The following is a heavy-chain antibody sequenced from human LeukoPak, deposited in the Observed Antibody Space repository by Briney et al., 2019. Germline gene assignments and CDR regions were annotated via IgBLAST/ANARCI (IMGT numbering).Heavy chain of an antibody. CDR2: INPNSGGT. CDR3: ASIIAAPNWFDP. J-gene: IGHJ5*02. D-gene: IGHD6-6*01. Sequence: ASVKVSCKASGYPFTVYSMNWVRQAPGQGLGWMGWINPNSGGTNYAQKFQGRVTMTRDTSISTAYMELSRLRSDDTAVYYCASIIAAPNWFDPWGQGTLVTVSS. CDR1: GYPFTVYS. V-gene: IGHV1-2*02.